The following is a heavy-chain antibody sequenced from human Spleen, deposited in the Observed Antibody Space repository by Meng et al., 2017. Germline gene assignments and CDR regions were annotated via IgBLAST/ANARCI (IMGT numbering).Heavy chain of an antibody. CDR3: ARGVAETGLDF. V-gene: IGHV6-1*01. D-gene: IGHD1-1*01. CDR1: GDSVSSKRAT. J-gene: IGHJ4*02. CDR2: TYYRSKWYH. Sequence: AHLHSDAPGLVKPSPTHLLHRDISGDSVSSKRATWNWIRQSPSRGLEWLGRTYYRSKWYHDSEVSVESRITINPDTSKNQFSLQLNSVTPEDTAVYFCARGVAETGLDFWGQGTLVTVSS.